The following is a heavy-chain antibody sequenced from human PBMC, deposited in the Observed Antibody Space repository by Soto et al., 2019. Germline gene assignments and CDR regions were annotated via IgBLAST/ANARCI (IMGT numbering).Heavy chain of an antibody. CDR3: ARGQDSAKVGY. CDR2: IHPSGVI. V-gene: IGHV4-34*01. D-gene: IGHD2-15*01. J-gene: IGHJ4*02. Sequence: GSSQIDYYWTRIRQSPVRGLEWIGEIHPSGVINYNPSLSGRVAISVNRAKRQFSLNLTSVTAADTAVYFCARGQDSAKVGYWGQGALVTVSS. CDR1: GSSQIDYY.